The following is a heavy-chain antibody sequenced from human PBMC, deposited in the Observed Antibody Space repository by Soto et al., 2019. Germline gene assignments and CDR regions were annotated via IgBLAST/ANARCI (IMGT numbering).Heavy chain of an antibody. Sequence: EVQLVASGGGLVKPGESLRLSCAGSGITFSNFRMTWVRQAPGKGLEWLGRIKSETDGGTSDYPAAVPGRFTISRDESKNMMYLQFNSLKTEDTAVDYCTTDYGWAFEIWGQGTRVTVSS. CDR2: IKSETDGGTS. CDR1: GITFSNFR. V-gene: IGHV3-15*01. CDR3: TTDYGWAFEI. D-gene: IGHD4-17*01. J-gene: IGHJ3*02.